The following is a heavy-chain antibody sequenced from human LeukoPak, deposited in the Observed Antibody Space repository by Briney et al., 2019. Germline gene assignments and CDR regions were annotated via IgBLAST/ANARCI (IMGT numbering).Heavy chain of an antibody. CDR2: IYYSGST. V-gene: IGHV4-31*03. J-gene: IGHJ5*02. CDR3: ARGTGFPFGELSWFDP. CDR1: GGSISSGGYY. Sequence: SETLSLTCTVSGGSISSGGYYWSWIRQHPGKGLEWIGYIYYSGSTYYNPSLKSRVTISVDTSKNQFSLKLSSVTAADTAVYYCARGTGFPFGELSWFDPWGQGTLATVSS. D-gene: IGHD3-10*01.